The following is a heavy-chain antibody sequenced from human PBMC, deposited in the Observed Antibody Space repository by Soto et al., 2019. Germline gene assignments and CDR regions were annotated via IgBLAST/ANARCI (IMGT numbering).Heavy chain of an antibody. Sequence: GGSLRLSCAISGFSVSSNYLSWVRQAPGKGLEWVSVHYSGGSTYYADSVQGRFTISRDKSNNTLYLQMRRVRAEDTAVYFCARHRHPRGTVGATSPLDPWGQGTRVTVSS. J-gene: IGHJ5*02. CDR3: ARHRHPRGTVGATSPLDP. V-gene: IGHV3-53*01. D-gene: IGHD1-26*01. CDR1: GFSVSSNY. CDR2: HYSGGST.